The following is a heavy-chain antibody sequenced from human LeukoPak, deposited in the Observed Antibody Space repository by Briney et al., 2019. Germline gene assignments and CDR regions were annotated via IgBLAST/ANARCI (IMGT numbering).Heavy chain of an antibody. D-gene: IGHD3-22*01. CDR3: ARDDYYDSSGYYNSIDY. Sequence: QPGRYLRLSCAASGFTFSSYGMHWVRQAPGKGLEWVAAIWYDGSNKYYADSVKGRFTISRDNSKNTLYLQMNSLRAEDTAVYYCARDDYYDSSGYYNSIDYWGQGTLVTVSS. CDR2: IWYDGSNK. CDR1: GFTFSSYG. J-gene: IGHJ4*02. V-gene: IGHV3-33*01.